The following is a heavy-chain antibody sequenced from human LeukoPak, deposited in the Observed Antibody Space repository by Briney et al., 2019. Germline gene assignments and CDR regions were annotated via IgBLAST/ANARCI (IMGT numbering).Heavy chain of an antibody. J-gene: IGHJ4*02. D-gene: IGHD1-26*01. V-gene: IGHV3-48*04. CDR3: ARGGRWELIPTAYDY. Sequence: GGSLRLSCAASGFTFSSHSMNWVRQAPGKGLEWVSYISSSSSTIYYADSVKGRFTISRNNAKNSLYLQMNSLRAEDTAVCYCARGGRWELIPTAYDYWGQGTLVTVSS. CDR2: ISSSSSTI. CDR1: GFTFSSHS.